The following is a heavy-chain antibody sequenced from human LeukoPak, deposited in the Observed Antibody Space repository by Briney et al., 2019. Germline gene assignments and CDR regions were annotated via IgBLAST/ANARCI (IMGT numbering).Heavy chain of an antibody. J-gene: IGHJ4*02. CDR2: INHSGST. V-gene: IGHV4-34*01. CDR1: GGSFSGYY. D-gene: IGHD2-2*01. Sequence: SETLSLTCAVYGGSFSGYYWSWIRQPPGKGLEWIGEINHSGSTNYNPSLKSRVTISVDTSKNQFSLKLSSVTAADTAVYYCARGRRTRPLDYWGPGTLVTVSS. CDR3: ARGRRTRPLDY.